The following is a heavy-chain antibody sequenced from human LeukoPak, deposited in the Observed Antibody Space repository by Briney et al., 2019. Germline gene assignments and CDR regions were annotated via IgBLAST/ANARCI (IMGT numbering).Heavy chain of an antibody. Sequence: SETLSLTCTVSGDPISSYYWSWIRQPAGKGLEWIGRIYTSGSTNNNPSLKSRVTISVDKSKNQFSLTLRSVTAADTAVYYCARQPPGSGENWFDLWGQGTLVTVSS. CDR1: GDPISSYY. V-gene: IGHV4-4*07. CDR2: IYTSGST. J-gene: IGHJ5*02. CDR3: ARQPPGSGENWFDL. D-gene: IGHD3-10*01.